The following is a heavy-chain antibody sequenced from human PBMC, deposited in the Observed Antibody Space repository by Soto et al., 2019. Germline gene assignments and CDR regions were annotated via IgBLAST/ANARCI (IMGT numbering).Heavy chain of an antibody. CDR3: APMGV. V-gene: IGHV3-23*01. Sequence: RLSCAASGSLLSRYSMGLVPHAPGKGLEWVLAGWGGDNLTFVAHSMNSRFTIYRDNPKNTLYLQMSSLRAQNTAVYYCAPMGVWGQGTTVTVSS. CDR1: GSLLSRYS. CDR2: GWGGDNLT. J-gene: IGHJ6*02.